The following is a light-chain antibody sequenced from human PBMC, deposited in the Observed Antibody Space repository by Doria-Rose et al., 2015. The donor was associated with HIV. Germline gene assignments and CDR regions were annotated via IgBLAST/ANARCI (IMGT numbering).Light chain of an antibody. CDR1: QSFSSTY. CDR3: HQYGTSWT. CDR2: DGS. J-gene: IGKJ1*01. Sequence: TQSPGTLSLSPGERATLSCRASQSFSSTYLAWYQQKPGQAPSLLIYDGSTRATGIPDRVSASRSGTDITLTINRLEREDFALYYCHQYGTSWTFGQGTKVEI. V-gene: IGKV3-20*01.